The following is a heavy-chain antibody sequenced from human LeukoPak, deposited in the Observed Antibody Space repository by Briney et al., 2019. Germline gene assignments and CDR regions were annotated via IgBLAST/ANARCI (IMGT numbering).Heavy chain of an antibody. J-gene: IGHJ4*02. CDR1: GFTFYSYA. D-gene: IGHD5-18*01. CDR3: ARALSYSYGSMDF. Sequence: GGSLRLSCAASGFTFYSYALSWVRQAPGKGLEWVSSISSGSKYIYNADSVKGRFTISRDNAKNSLFLQMNSLRAEDTAVYYCARALSYSYGSMDFWGQGTLVIVSS. V-gene: IGHV3-21*01. CDR2: ISSGSKYI.